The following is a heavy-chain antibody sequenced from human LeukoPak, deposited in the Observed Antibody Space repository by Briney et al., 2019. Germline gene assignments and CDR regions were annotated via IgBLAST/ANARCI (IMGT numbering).Heavy chain of an antibody. D-gene: IGHD6-13*01. CDR2: MNPNSCNT. CDR1: GFTFTSYD. J-gene: IGHJ6*03. V-gene: IGHV1-8*01. CDR3: ASSAGTYYYYYYYTDV. Sequence: ASVTVSCKASGFTFTSYDINWVRQATGPGLEWMGWMNPNSCNTGYAQKPEVRVTMTRNTCISTADMVMRSLRSEDTAVYYCASSAGTYYYYYYYTDVRGEGITVTGSS.